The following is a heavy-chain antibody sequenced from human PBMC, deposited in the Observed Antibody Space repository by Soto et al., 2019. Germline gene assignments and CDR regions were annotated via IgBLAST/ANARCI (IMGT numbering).Heavy chain of an antibody. J-gene: IGHJ4*02. CDR2: IYYSGST. V-gene: IGHV4-61*01. CDR1: GGSVSSGSYY. D-gene: IGHD3-16*01. CDR3: ARWRLRLGDKNYFDY. Sequence: SETLSLTCTVSGGSVSSGSYYWSWIRQPPGKGLEWIGYIYYSGSTNYNPSLKSRVTISVDTSKNQFSLKLSSVTAADTAVYYCARWRLRLGDKNYFDYWGQGTLVTVSS.